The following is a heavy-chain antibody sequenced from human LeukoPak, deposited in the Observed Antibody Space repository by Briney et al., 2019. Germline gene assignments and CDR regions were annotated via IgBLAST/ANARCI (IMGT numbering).Heavy chain of an antibody. CDR3: ARSGPTGYSSSWYWYFDY. V-gene: IGHV4-39*07. Sequence: SETLSLTCTVSGGSISSSSYYWGWIRQPPGKGLEWIGSIYYSGSTNYNPSLKSRVTISVDTSKNQFSLKLSSVTAADTAVYYCARSGPTGYSSSWYWYFDYWGQGTLVTVSS. D-gene: IGHD6-13*01. J-gene: IGHJ4*02. CDR2: IYYSGST. CDR1: GGSISSSSYY.